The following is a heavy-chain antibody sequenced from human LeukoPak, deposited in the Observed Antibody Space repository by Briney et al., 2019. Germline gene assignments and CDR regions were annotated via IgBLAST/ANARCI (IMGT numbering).Heavy chain of an antibody. J-gene: IGHJ4*02. CDR2: ITRDGSYA. Sequence: PGGSLRLSCAASGFAFGNYWMHWVRQVPGKGLVWVSRITRDGSYANYADSEKGRFTFSRDNARDTLYLQMNSLRAEDTAVYYCARDGDGYNFDFWGQGALVTVSS. CDR3: ARDGDGYNFDF. V-gene: IGHV3-74*01. D-gene: IGHD5-24*01. CDR1: GFAFGNYW.